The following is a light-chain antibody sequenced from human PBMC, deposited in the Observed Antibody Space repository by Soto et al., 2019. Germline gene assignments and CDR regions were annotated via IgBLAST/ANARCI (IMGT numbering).Light chain of an antibody. V-gene: IGKV1-33*01. CDR1: QGISNY. CDR2: DAS. Sequence: DIQMTQSPSSLSASVGDRATITCQASQGISNYLNWYQQKPGKAPKLLIYDASNLETGVPSRFSGSGSGTDFTFPISSLQPEDIATYYCQQYDNVPTTFGGGTKVEVK. J-gene: IGKJ4*01. CDR3: QQYDNVPTT.